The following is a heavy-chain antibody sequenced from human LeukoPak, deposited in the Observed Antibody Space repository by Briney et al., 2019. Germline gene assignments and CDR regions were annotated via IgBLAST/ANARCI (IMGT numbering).Heavy chain of an antibody. V-gene: IGHV3-21*01. CDR3: ARSRRVTQNWFDP. CDR1: GFTFSSYS. D-gene: IGHD2-21*02. Sequence: PGGSLRLSCAASGFTFSSYSMNWVRQAPGKGLEWVSSISSSSYIYYADSVKGRFTISRDNAKNSLYLQMNSLRAEDTAVYYCARSRRVTQNWFDPWGQGTLVTVSS. CDR2: ISSSSYI. J-gene: IGHJ5*02.